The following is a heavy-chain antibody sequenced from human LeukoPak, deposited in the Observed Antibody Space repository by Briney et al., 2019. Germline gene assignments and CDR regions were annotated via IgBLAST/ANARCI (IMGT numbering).Heavy chain of an antibody. D-gene: IGHD3-10*01. Sequence: GGSLRLSCATSGFTFEDYGMSWVRQAPGKGLEWVYGINWKGGSTGYADSVKGRFTISRDNARNTLYLQMNNLRAEDTALYYCARDIFHGSGSAYWGQGTLVTVSS. CDR2: INWKGGST. J-gene: IGHJ4*02. CDR3: ARDIFHGSGSAY. V-gene: IGHV3-20*04. CDR1: GFTFEDYG.